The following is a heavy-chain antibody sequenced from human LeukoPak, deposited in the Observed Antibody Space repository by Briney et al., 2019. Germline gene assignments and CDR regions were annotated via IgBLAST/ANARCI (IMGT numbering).Heavy chain of an antibody. V-gene: IGHV1-18*01. J-gene: IGHJ4*02. Sequence: ASVKVXXXAXXXXXXXXGXXWVRQAPGQGLEWMGWISAYNGNTNYAQKLQGRVTMTTDTSTSTAYMELRSLRSDDTAVYYCARASELRYFDWLYPKPPFDYWGQGTLVTVSS. CDR2: ISAYNGNT. CDR1: XXXXXXXG. D-gene: IGHD3-9*01. CDR3: ARASELRYFDWLYPKPPFDY.